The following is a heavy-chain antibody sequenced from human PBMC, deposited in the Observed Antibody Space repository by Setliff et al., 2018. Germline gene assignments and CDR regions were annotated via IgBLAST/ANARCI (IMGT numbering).Heavy chain of an antibody. CDR3: VAVRWNYPTV. CDR2: INSDGSGT. V-gene: IGHV3-74*01. Sequence: GGSLRLSCAASGFTFNTYWMHWVRQAPGKGLVWFSHINSDGSGTSYADSVKGRSTISRDNAKNTLYLQMNSLRAEDTAVFYCVAVRWNYPTVWGQGTLVTVSS. J-gene: IGHJ4*02. CDR1: GFTFNTYW. D-gene: IGHD1-7*01.